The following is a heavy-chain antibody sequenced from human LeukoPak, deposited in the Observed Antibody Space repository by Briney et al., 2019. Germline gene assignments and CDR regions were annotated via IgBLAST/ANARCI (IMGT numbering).Heavy chain of an antibody. J-gene: IGHJ4*02. CDR1: GGSIRTYY. CDR3: ARGDFYRSYFDY. Sequence: SETLSLTCTVSGGSIRTYYWSWIRQPPGKGLEWIGYIYTSGSTNYNPSLKSRVTMSLDTSENQFSLKLSSVTAADTAVYYCARGDFYRSYFDYWGQGTLVTVSS. CDR2: IYTSGST. D-gene: IGHD2/OR15-2a*01. V-gene: IGHV4-4*09.